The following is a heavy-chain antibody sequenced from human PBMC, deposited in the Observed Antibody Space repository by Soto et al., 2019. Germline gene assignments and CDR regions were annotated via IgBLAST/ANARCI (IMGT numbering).Heavy chain of an antibody. CDR3: ASALRDFWSGYYSVSSSVSYYFDY. V-gene: IGHV3-7*01. Sequence: LRLSCAASGFTFSSYWMSWVRQAPGKGLEWVANIKQDGSEKYYVDSVKGRFTISRDNAKNSLYLQMNSLRAEDTAVYYCASALRDFWSGYYSVSSSVSYYFDYWGQGTLVTVS. D-gene: IGHD3-3*01. J-gene: IGHJ4*02. CDR2: IKQDGSEK. CDR1: GFTFSSYW.